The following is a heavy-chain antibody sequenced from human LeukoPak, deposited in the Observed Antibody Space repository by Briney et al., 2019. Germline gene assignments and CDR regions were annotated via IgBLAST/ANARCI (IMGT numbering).Heavy chain of an antibody. CDR3: AKDPHVGATAVDY. J-gene: IGHJ4*02. CDR2: ISGSGGST. CDR1: GFTLSNYG. V-gene: IGHV3-23*01. D-gene: IGHD1-26*01. Sequence: QPGRSLRLSCAASGFTLSNYGMHWVRQAPGKGLGWASAISGSGGSTYYADSVKGRFTISRDNSKNALYLQMNSLRAEDTAVYYCAKDPHVGATAVDYWGQGTLVTVSS.